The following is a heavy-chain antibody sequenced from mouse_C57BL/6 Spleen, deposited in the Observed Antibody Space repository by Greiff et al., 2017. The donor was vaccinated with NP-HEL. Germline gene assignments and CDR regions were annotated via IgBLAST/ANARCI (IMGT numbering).Heavy chain of an antibody. J-gene: IGHJ4*01. D-gene: IGHD2-2*01. CDR1: GFTFSDYG. CDR2: ISSGSSTI. CDR3: ARVVTTDAMDY. V-gene: IGHV5-17*01. Sequence: EVHLVESGGGLVKPGGSLKLSCAASGFTFSDYGMHWVRQAPEKGLEWVAYISSGSSTIYYADTVKGRFTISRDNAKNTLFLQMTSLRSEDTAMYYCARVVTTDAMDYWGQGTSVTVSS.